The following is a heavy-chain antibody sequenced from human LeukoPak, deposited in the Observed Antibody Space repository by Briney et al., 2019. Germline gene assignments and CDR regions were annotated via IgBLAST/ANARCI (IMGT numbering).Heavy chain of an antibody. CDR1: GYTLTELS. D-gene: IGHD5-24*01. V-gene: IGHV1-24*01. Sequence: ASVKVSCKVSGYTLTELSMHWVRQAPGKGLEWMGGFDPEDGETIYAQKFQGRVTITADESTSTAYMELSSLRSEDTAVYYCARARGLRGDGHNKKSGFDYWGQGTLVTVSS. CDR2: FDPEDGET. J-gene: IGHJ4*02. CDR3: ARARGLRGDGHNKKSGFDY.